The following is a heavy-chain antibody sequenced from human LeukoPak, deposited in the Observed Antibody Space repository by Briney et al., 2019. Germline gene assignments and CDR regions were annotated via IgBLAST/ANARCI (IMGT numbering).Heavy chain of an antibody. Sequence: GGSLRLSCAAPGFTFSNYAMHWVRQAPGKGLEWVALISYDGSNKYFADSVKGRFTISRDNSKNTLYLQMKSLRAEDTALYYCAKNTAPLGGAFDIWGQGTMVTVSS. J-gene: IGHJ3*02. CDR1: GFTFSNYA. D-gene: IGHD3-16*01. CDR3: AKNTAPLGGAFDI. CDR2: ISYDGSNK. V-gene: IGHV3-30*04.